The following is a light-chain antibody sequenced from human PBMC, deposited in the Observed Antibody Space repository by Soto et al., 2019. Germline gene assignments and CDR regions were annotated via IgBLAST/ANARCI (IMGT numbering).Light chain of an antibody. CDR1: QSISSY. Sequence: DIQMTQSPCSLSASVGDRVTITCRASQSISSYLNWYQQKPGKAPKLLIYAASSLQSGVPSGFSGSGSGTDFTLTISSLQPEDFATYYCQQSYSTPRTFGQGTKLEIK. CDR3: QQSYSTPRT. CDR2: AAS. J-gene: IGKJ2*02. V-gene: IGKV1-39*01.